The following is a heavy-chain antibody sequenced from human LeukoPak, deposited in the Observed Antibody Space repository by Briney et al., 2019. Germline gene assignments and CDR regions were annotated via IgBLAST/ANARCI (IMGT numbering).Heavy chain of an antibody. J-gene: IGHJ4*02. CDR2: ISDDSSFT. Sequence: GGSLRLSCAASGFTFSSYSMNWVRQAPGKGLECISTISDDSSFTYYADSVKGRSAISRDDSKNTLYLQMNNLKVEDTAVYYCAKGRCSGVGCDSFHSWGQGALVTVSS. D-gene: IGHD2-15*01. V-gene: IGHV3-21*04. CDR1: GFTFSSYS. CDR3: AKGRCSGVGCDSFHS.